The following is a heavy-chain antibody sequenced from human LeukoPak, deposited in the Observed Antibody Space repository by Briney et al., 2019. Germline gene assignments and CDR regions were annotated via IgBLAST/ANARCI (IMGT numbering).Heavy chain of an antibody. CDR3: ARRSSGWHLDY. CDR1: GYSFTSYW. Sequence: GESLQISCKGSGYSFTSYWIGWVRQMPGKGLEWMGIIYPGDSDTRYSPSFEGQVTISVDKSISTAYVQWSSLKASDTAMYYCARRSSGWHLDYWGQGTLVTVSS. CDR2: IYPGDSDT. D-gene: IGHD6-19*01. V-gene: IGHV5-51*01. J-gene: IGHJ4*02.